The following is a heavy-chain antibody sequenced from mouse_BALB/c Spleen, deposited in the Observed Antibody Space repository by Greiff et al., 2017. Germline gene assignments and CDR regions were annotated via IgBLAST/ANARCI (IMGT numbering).Heavy chain of an antibody. CDR2: INPSNGGT. D-gene: IGHD3-1*01. CDR1: GYTFTSYY. V-gene: IGHV1S81*02. CDR3: ARRAVYYFDY. Sequence: QVQLQQPGAELVKPGASVKLSCKASGYTFTSYYMYWVKQRPGQGLEWIGGINPSNGGTNFNEKFKSKATLTVDKSSSTAYMQLSSLTSEDSAVYYCARRAVYYFDYWGQGTTLTVSS. J-gene: IGHJ2*01.